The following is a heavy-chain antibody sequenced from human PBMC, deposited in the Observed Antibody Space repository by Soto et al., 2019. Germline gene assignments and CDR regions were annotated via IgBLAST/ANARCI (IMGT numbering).Heavy chain of an antibody. CDR1: GFTFTNYA. D-gene: IGHD6-19*01. CDR2: ISGSGGST. J-gene: IGHJ4*02. CDR3: AKVEYSSGWYGAYAY. Sequence: EVQLLESGGGLVQPGGSLRLSCAASGFTFTNYAMTWVRQAPGKGLEWVSAISGSGGSTYYADSVKGRFAISRDNSKNTLYLQMSSLRAEDTAVYYCAKVEYSSGWYGAYAYWGQGTLVTVSS. V-gene: IGHV3-23*01.